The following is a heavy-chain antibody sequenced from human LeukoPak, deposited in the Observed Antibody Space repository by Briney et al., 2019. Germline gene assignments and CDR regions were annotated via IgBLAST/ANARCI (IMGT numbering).Heavy chain of an antibody. Sequence: PPETLSLTCTVSGGSISSGGYYWSWIRQHPGKGLEWIGYIYYSGSTYYNPSLKSRVTISVDTSKNQFSLKLSSVTAADTAVYYCAMGVVPEAFDIWGQGTMVTVSS. V-gene: IGHV4-31*03. D-gene: IGHD3-3*01. CDR1: GGSISSGGYY. J-gene: IGHJ3*02. CDR2: IYYSGST. CDR3: AMGVVPEAFDI.